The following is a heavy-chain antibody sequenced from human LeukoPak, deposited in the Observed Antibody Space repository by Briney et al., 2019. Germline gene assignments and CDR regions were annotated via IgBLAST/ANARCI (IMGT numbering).Heavy chain of an antibody. D-gene: IGHD3-10*01. CDR1: GGSISSGGYS. V-gene: IGHV4-30-2*01. CDR2: IYHSGST. Sequence: SQTLSLTCAVSGGSISSGGYSWSWIRQPPGKGLEWIGYIYHSGSTYYNPSLKSRVTISVDTSKNQFSLKLSSVTAADTAVYYCARDLGPYGSGSSDYWGQGTLVTVSS. CDR3: ARDLGPYGSGSSDY. J-gene: IGHJ4*02.